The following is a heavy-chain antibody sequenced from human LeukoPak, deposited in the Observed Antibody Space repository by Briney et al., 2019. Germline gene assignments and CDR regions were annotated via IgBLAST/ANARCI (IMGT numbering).Heavy chain of an antibody. D-gene: IGHD3-22*01. CDR3: ARDEPFWYYNGSSGSTLFDY. Sequence: GASVKVSCKASGYTFTSYGISWVRQAPGQGLEWMGWISAYNGNTNYAQKLQGRVTMTTDTSTSTAYMELMSLRSDDTAVYYCARDEPFWYYNGSSGSTLFDYWGQGTLVTVSS. CDR2: ISAYNGNT. J-gene: IGHJ4*02. V-gene: IGHV1-18*01. CDR1: GYTFTSYG.